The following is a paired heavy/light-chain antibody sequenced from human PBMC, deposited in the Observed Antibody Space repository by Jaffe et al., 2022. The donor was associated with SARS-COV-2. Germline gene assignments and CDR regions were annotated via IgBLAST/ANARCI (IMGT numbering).Light chain of an antibody. Sequence: DIQMTQSPSSLSASVGDRVTITCRASQSITSYLNWYQQKPGKAPNLLIYAASSLQSGVPSRFSGSGSGTDFTLTISSLQPEDFATYYCQQSYSTPRTFGQGTKVEIK. J-gene: IGKJ1*01. V-gene: IGKV1-39*01. CDR1: QSITSY. CDR2: AAS. CDR3: QQSYSTPRT.
Heavy chain of an antibody. CDR2: INPNNGDT. CDR1: GYTFTVYY. CDR3: AKEGGGGSYPRLDH. J-gene: IGHJ5*02. Sequence: QVQLVQSGAEVKKPGASVKVSCKASGYTFTVYYMHWVRQAPGQGLEWMGRINPNNGDTNYAQKFQGRVTMTRDTSISTAHMELSSLRSDDTAVYYCAKEGGGGSYPRLDHWGQGTLVTVSS. V-gene: IGHV1-2*06. D-gene: IGHD1-26*01.